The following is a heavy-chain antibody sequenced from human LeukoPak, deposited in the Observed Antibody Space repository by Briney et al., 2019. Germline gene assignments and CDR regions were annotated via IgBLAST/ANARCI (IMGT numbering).Heavy chain of an antibody. CDR3: ARGPRNDP. CDR1: GYPFTTWE. V-gene: IGHV1-8*01. CDR2: VHPNGGNT. J-gene: IGHJ5*02. D-gene: IGHD1-14*01. Sequence: GASVKVSCKTSGYPFTTWEINWVRQAAGQGLEWMGWVHPNGGNTADAQKFQGRVTTTRDTSISTVYMELSGLTSDDTAVYFCARGPRNDPWGQGTLVTVSS.